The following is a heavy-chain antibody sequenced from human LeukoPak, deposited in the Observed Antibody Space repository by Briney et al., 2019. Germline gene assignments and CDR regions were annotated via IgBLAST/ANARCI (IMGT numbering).Heavy chain of an antibody. CDR2: INHSGST. V-gene: IGHV4-34*01. Sequence: SETLSLTGAVYGGSCSGYYWSWIRQPPGKGLEWIGEINHSGSTNFNPSLKSRVSISVVTSKNQFSLKLSSVTAADTAVYYCAREREGYFDLWGRGTRVTVSS. CDR3: AREREGYFDL. J-gene: IGHJ2*01. CDR1: GGSCSGYY.